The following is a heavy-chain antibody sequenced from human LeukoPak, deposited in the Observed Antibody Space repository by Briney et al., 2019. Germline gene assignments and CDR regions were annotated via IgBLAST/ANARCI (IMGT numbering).Heavy chain of an antibody. CDR1: GGSISSYY. CDR2: IYYSGST. D-gene: IGHD1-7*01. V-gene: IGHV4-59*08. J-gene: IGHJ6*03. CDR3: ARHGLELPSFYYYMDV. Sequence: SETLSLTCTVSGGSISSYYWSWIRQPPGKGLEWIGYIYYSGSTNYNPSLKRRVTISIDMSKNQFSLKVSSVTAADTAVSYCARHGLELPSFYYYMDVWGKGTTVTVSS.